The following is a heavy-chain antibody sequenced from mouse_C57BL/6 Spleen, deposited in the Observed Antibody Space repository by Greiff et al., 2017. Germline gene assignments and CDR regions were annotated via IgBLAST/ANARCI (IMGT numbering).Heavy chain of an antibody. Sequence: EVKLVESGGDLVKPGGSLKLSCAASGFTFSSYGMSWVRQTPDKRLEWVATISSGGSYTYYPDSVKGRFTISRDNAKNTLYLQMSSLKSEDTAMYYCARITTVVRFDYWGQGTTLTVSS. V-gene: IGHV5-6*01. CDR2: ISSGGSYT. CDR3: ARITTVVRFDY. CDR1: GFTFSSYG. J-gene: IGHJ2*01. D-gene: IGHD1-1*01.